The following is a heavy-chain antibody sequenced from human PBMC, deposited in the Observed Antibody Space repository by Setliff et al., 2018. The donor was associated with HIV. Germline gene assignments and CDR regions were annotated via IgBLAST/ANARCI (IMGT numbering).Heavy chain of an antibody. CDR3: TRDPYCSGDGCFRYYQH. V-gene: IGHV4-4*07. CDR2: IYFSGRT. CDR1: NASINSYY. D-gene: IGHD2-15*01. Sequence: SETLSLTCTVSNASINSYYWSWIRQPAGRALEWIGRIYFSGRTNYNPSLKSRVKMSIDTSKNQFSLNLSSVTAADTAIYFCTRDPYCSGDGCFRYYQHWGRGTLVTVSS. J-gene: IGHJ1*01.